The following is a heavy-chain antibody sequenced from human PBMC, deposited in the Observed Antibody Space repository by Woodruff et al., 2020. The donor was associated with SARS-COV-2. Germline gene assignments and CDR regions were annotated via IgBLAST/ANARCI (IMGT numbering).Heavy chain of an antibody. V-gene: IGHV4-34*01. Sequence: DGLEWIGEINHSGSTNYNPSLKSRVTISVDTSKNQFSLKLSSVTAADTAVYYCARGLRRWTITMVRGAMDVWGKGTTVTVSS. J-gene: IGHJ6*03. D-gene: IGHD3-10*01. CDR3: ARGLRRWTITMVRGAMDV. CDR2: INHSGST.